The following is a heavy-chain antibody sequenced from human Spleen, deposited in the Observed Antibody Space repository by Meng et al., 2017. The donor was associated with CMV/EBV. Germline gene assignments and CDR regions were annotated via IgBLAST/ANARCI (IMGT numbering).Heavy chain of an antibody. V-gene: IGHV1-18*01. CDR1: GYTFTSYG. J-gene: IGHJ6*02. Sequence: ASVKVSCKASGYTFTSYGISWVRQAPGQGLEWMGWISAYNGNTNYAQKLQGRVTITADKSSTTTHLELTSLTSGDTAVYYCATTTILITPYKYHAMDVCGQGTTVTVSS. D-gene: IGHD1-1*01. CDR2: ISAYNGNT. CDR3: ATTTILITPYKYHAMDV.